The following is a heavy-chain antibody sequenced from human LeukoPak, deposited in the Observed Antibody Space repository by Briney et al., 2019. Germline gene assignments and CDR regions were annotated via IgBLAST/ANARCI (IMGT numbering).Heavy chain of an antibody. CDR2: IYSGGST. D-gene: IGHD3-22*01. CDR1: GFTVSSNY. V-gene: IGHV3-66*01. Sequence: GGSLRLSCAASGFTVSSNYMSWVRQAPGKGLEWVSVIYSGGSTYYADSVKGRFTISRDNSKNTLYLQMNSLRAEDTAVYYCAKVGGYYLDAFDIWGQGTMVTVSS. CDR3: AKVGGYYLDAFDI. J-gene: IGHJ3*02.